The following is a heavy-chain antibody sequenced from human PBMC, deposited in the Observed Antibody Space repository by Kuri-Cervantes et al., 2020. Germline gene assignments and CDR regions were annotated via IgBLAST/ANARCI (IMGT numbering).Heavy chain of an antibody. Sequence: SQTLSLTCAVYGGSFSGYYWSWIRQPPGKGLEWIGEINHSGSTNYNPSLKSRVTISVDTSKNQFSLKLSSVTAADTAVYYCARWRLPIAAAGGFDYWGQGTLVPVSS. J-gene: IGHJ4*02. CDR3: ARWRLPIAAAGGFDY. V-gene: IGHV4-34*01. CDR2: INHSGST. D-gene: IGHD6-13*01. CDR1: GGSFSGYY.